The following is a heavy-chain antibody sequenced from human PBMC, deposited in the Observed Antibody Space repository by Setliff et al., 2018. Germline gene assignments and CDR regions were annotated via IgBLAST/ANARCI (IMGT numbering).Heavy chain of an antibody. Sequence: SETLSLTCTVPGGSLSGASIVTWIREPPGKGLEFIGYVFYSGATKYDPSLKSRVTMSVDTSKNQFSLKLRSVTAADTAMYYCAKGGTYRYFDYWGQGTLVTVSS. CDR3: AKGGTYRYFDY. J-gene: IGHJ4*02. CDR2: VFYSGAT. CDR1: GGSLSGAS. V-gene: IGHV4-61*08.